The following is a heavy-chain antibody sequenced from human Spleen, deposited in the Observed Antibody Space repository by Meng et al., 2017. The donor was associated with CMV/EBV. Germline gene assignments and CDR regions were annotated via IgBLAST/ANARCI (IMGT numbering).Heavy chain of an antibody. CDR1: GFTFSDYA. J-gene: IGHJ4*02. V-gene: IGHV3-23*03. D-gene: IGHD6-13*01. CDR2: IYSAGHST. Sequence: SGFTFSDYAMSWVRQAPGKGLEWVSVIYSAGHSTYYADSVKGRFTISRDNSKNTLFLQMNSLRAEDTAVYYCAKAADGQQVVQALDYWGPGTLVTVSS. CDR3: AKAADGQQVVQALDY.